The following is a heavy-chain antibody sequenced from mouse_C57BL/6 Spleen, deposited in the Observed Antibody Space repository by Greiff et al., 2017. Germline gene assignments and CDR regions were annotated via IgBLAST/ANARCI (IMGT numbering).Heavy chain of an antibody. CDR3: AREGDYYGSVY. J-gene: IGHJ2*01. CDR2: IDPNSGGT. V-gene: IGHV1-72*01. CDR1: GYTFTSYW. D-gene: IGHD1-1*01. Sequence: VQLQQPGAELVKPGASVKLSCKASGYTFTSYWMHWVKQRPGRGLEWIGRIDPNSGGTKYNEKFKSKATLTVDKPSSTADMQLSSLTSEDSAVYYCAREGDYYGSVYWGQGTTLTVSS.